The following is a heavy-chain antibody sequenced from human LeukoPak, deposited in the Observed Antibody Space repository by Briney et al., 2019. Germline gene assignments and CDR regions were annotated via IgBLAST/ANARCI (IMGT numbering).Heavy chain of an antibody. J-gene: IGHJ6*02. CDR1: GGTFSSYA. D-gene: IGHD5-18*01. CDR2: IIPILGIA. Sequence: GASVKVSCKASGGTFSSYAISWVRQAPGQGLEWMGRIIPILGIANYAQKFQGRVTITADKSTSTAYMELSSLRSEDTAVYYCARVGHTAMVLGYYYYYGMDVWGQGTTVTVSS. CDR3: ARVGHTAMVLGYYYYYGMDV. V-gene: IGHV1-69*04.